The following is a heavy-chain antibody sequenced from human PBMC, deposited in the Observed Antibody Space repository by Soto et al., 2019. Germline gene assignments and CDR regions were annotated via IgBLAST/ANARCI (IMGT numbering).Heavy chain of an antibody. CDR1: GGSISSGGYY. CDR3: ARGTHAPPYYFDY. D-gene: IGHD2-2*01. J-gene: IGHJ4*02. Sequence: QVQLQESGPGLVKPSQTLSLTCTVSGGSISSGGYYWSWIRQHPGKGLEWIGYIYYSGSTYYNPSLKSRVTISVDTSKNQFSLKLSSVTASDTAVYYCARGTHAPPYYFDYWGQGTLVTVSS. CDR2: IYYSGST. V-gene: IGHV4-31*03.